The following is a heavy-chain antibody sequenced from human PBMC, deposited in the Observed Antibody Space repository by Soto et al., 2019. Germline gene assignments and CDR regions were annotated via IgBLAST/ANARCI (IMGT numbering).Heavy chain of an antibody. CDR2: IWYDGSNK. D-gene: IGHD3-10*01. Sequence: QVQLVESGGGVVQPGRSLRLSCEASGFTFSSYAMHWVRQAPGKGLEWVAIIWYDGSNKYYADSVKGRFTISRDNSKNTLYLQMNSLRAEDTAVYYCARAAGRPGYQRFDPWGQGTLVTVSS. CDR1: GFTFSSYA. CDR3: ARAAGRPGYQRFDP. V-gene: IGHV3-33*01. J-gene: IGHJ5*02.